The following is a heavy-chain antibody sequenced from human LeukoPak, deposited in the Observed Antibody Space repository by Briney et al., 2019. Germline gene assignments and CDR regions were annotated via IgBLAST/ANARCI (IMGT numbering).Heavy chain of an antibody. D-gene: IGHD3-3*01. CDR1: GFIFSDYG. CDR2: ISGGSGVT. Sequence: PGGSLRLSCAASGFIFSDYGMTWVRQAPGKGLEWVSAISGGSGVTYYADSVKGRFTISRDNSKNTLYLQMNSLRAEDTAVYYCARDHGPGLRFLEWLFRLHHRLDYWGQGTLVTVSS. J-gene: IGHJ4*02. V-gene: IGHV3-23*01. CDR3: ARDHGPGLRFLEWLFRLHHRLDY.